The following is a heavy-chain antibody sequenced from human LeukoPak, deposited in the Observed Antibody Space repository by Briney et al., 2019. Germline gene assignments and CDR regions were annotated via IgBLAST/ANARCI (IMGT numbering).Heavy chain of an antibody. J-gene: IGHJ4*02. Sequence: GESLKISCKGSGYSFANYWIGWVRQMPGKGLEWMGIIYPCDSNTRYNPSFQGQVTISADKSISTAYLQWSSLKASDTAMYYCALNPRGYCSGGSCYIGYWGQGTLVTVSS. CDR1: GYSFANYW. V-gene: IGHV5-51*01. D-gene: IGHD2-15*01. CDR2: IYPCDSNT. CDR3: ALNPRGYCSGGSCYIGY.